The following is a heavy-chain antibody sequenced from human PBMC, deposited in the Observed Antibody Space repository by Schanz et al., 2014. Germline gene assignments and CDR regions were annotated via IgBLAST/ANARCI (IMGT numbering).Heavy chain of an antibody. CDR3: AKYRGYYRVSGSYRELEY. CDR2: ISASGTTT. CDR1: GFTFSSYS. D-gene: IGHD3-10*01. J-gene: IGHJ4*02. Sequence: EVQLVESGGGLVQPGGSLRLSCTASGFTFSSYSMNWVRQAPGKGLEWVSAISASGTTTYYADSVKGRFTISRDNSKNTLYLQMNSLRPEDTAVYYCAKYRGYYRVSGSYRELEYWGQGTLVTVSS. V-gene: IGHV3-23*04.